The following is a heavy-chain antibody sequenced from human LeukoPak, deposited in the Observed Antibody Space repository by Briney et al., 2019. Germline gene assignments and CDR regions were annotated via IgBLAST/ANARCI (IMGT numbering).Heavy chain of an antibody. CDR3: ARHASPSIEVPFDY. V-gene: IGHV5-51*01. CDR1: GYSFTDYW. J-gene: IGHJ4*02. Sequence: GESLRISCQGSGYSFTDYWIGWVRQMPGKGLEWMGIIYPGDSDTRYSPSFQGQVTMSADRSISTAYLQWSSLKASDTAMYYCARHASPSIEVPFDYWGQGTLVTVSS. D-gene: IGHD2-2*01. CDR2: IYPGDSDT.